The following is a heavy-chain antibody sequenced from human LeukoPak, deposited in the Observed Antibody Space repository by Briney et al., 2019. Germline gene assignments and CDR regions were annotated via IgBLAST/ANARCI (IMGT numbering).Heavy chain of an antibody. D-gene: IGHD3-16*02. V-gene: IGHV1-46*01. J-gene: IGHJ4*02. CDR3: ARASYEYVWGSYRRYYFDY. Sequence: ASVTVSCKTSGYTFTSYYMHWVRQAPGQGLEWMGMINPSGGSTSYAQKFQGRVTMTRDTSTSTVYMELSSLRSEDTAVYYCARASYEYVWGSYRRYYFDYWGQGTLVTVSS. CDR2: INPSGGST. CDR1: GYTFTSYY.